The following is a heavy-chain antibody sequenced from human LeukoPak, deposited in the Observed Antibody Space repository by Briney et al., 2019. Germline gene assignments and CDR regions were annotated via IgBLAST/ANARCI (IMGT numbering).Heavy chain of an antibody. CDR2: ISDSGGST. Sequence: GGSLRLSCAASGIAFSGYAMSWVRQAPGKGLEWDSAISDSGGSTYYADSVKGRFTISRDNSKNTLYLQMNSLRAEDTAVYYCAKDPRSIVRNYFDYWGQGTLVTVSS. CDR1: GIAFSGYA. J-gene: IGHJ4*02. D-gene: IGHD3-10*01. CDR3: AKDPRSIVRNYFDY. V-gene: IGHV3-23*01.